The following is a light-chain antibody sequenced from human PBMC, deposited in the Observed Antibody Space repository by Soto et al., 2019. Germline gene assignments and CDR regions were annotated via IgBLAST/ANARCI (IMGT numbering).Light chain of an antibody. CDR2: AAS. V-gene: IGKV1-6*01. CDR3: LQKYFYPFT. J-gene: IGKJ3*01. CDR1: QNISSW. Sequence: IQMTQSPSTLSASVGDRVTITCRASQNISSWLAWYQQKPGKAPKLLIYAASNLQSGVPARFSGSGSGTDFTLTISSLQPEDFATYYCLQKYFYPFTFGPGTKVDIK.